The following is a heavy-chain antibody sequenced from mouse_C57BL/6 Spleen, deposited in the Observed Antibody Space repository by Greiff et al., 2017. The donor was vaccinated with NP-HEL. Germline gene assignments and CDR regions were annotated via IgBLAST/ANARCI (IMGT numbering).Heavy chain of an antibody. J-gene: IGHJ2*01. D-gene: IGHD1-1*01. CDR3: ARGVPHYYGSNFDY. CDR1: GYTFTSYW. CDR2: IDPSDSYT. V-gene: IGHV1-50*01. Sequence: QVQLKQPGAELVKPGASVKLSCKASGYTFTSYWMQWVKQRPGQGLEWIGEIDPSDSYTNYNQKFKGKATLTVDTSSSIAYMQLSSLTSEDSAVYYCARGVPHYYGSNFDYWGQGTTLTVSS.